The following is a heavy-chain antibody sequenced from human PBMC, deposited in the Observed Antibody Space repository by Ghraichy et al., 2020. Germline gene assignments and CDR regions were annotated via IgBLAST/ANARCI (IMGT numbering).Heavy chain of an antibody. CDR2: IYHSGST. V-gene: IGHV4-31*02. J-gene: IGHJ4*02. CDR3: AGVWDDRGGYGKGYCDY. Sequence: SQTLSLTCTVSGGSISSGGYYWSWIRQHPGNGLEWIGGIYHSGSTRYNPSLKSRITVSLDTSKNQFSQKLSSVTAADTAVYYCAGVWDDRGGYGKGYCDYWGPGTLVTVSS. CDR1: GGSISSGGYY. D-gene: IGHD3-22*01.